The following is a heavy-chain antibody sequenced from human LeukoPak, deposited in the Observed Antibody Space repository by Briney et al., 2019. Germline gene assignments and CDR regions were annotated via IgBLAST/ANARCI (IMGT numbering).Heavy chain of an antibody. V-gene: IGHV1-46*03. D-gene: IGHD5-24*01. J-gene: IGHJ4*02. CDR2: INPSGGST. CDR1: GYTFTSYY. CDR3: ARDIWLLGRDGYNYSDY. Sequence: ASVKVSCKASGYTFTSYYMHRVRQAPGQGLEWMGIINPSGGSTSYAQKFQGRVTMTRDTSTSTVYMELSSLRSEDTAVYYCARDIWLLGRDGYNYSDYWGQGTLVTVSS.